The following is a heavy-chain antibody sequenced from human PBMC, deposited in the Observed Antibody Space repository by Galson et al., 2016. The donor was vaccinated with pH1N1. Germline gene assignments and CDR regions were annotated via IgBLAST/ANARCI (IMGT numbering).Heavy chain of an antibody. Sequence: SETLSLTCAVSGDSITSGYYWGWIRQAPGRGLEWIGSFYDSGSTTYYKSSLKSRVAISVDTSKNQFSLRLSSMTAADTAVYYCAKMARTSGPDSEYYFDFWGQVMLVTVSS. CDR3: AKMARTSGPDSEYYFDF. D-gene: IGHD1-1*01. CDR2: FYDSGSTT. V-gene: IGHV4-38-2*01. J-gene: IGHJ4*02. CDR1: GDSITSGYY.